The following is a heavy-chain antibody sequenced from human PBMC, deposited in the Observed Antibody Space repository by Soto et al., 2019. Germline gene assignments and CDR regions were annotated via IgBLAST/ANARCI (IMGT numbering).Heavy chain of an antibody. J-gene: IGHJ6*02. CDR1: GFTVSSKY. V-gene: IGHV3-66*01. D-gene: IGHD5-12*01. Sequence: PGGSLRLSCAASGFTVSSKYMTWVRQAPGKGLEWVSLIQSGGTTYYADSVKGRFTISRDTSENTLHLQMDSLRVEDTAVYYCARDLLVAKTPYYYYYGMDVWGQGTTVTVSS. CDR3: ARDLLVAKTPYYYYYGMDV. CDR2: IQSGGTT.